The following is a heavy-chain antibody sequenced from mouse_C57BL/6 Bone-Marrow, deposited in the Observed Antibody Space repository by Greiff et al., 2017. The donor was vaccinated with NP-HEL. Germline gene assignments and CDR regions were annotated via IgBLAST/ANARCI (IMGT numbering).Heavy chain of an antibody. CDR2: IDPSDSYT. V-gene: IGHV1-50*01. Sequence: QVQLQQSGAELVKPGASVKLSCKASGYTFTSYWMQWVKQRPGQGLEWIGEIDPSDSYTNYNQKFKGKATLTVDTSSSTAYMQLSSLTSEDSAVYYWARERPPSYFYYWGQGTTLTVSS. J-gene: IGHJ2*01. CDR3: ARERPPSYFYY. CDR1: GYTFTSYW.